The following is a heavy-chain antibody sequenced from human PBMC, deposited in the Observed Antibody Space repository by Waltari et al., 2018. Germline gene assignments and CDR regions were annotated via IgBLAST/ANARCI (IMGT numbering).Heavy chain of an antibody. Sequence: QVQLVQSGAEVKKPGSSVNVSCKSSGGTFSSYAISWVRQAPGQGVAWKGGIIPIFGTANYAQKFQGRVTITADESTSTAYMELSSLRSEDTAVYYCARGHYDNVWYAFDIWGQGTMVTVSS. J-gene: IGHJ3*02. D-gene: IGHD3-22*01. V-gene: IGHV1-69*01. CDR2: IIPIFGTA. CDR3: ARGHYDNVWYAFDI. CDR1: GGTFSSYA.